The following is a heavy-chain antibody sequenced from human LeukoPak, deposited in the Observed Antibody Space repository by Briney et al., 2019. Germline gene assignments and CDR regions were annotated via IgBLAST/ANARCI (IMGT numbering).Heavy chain of an antibody. J-gene: IGHJ4*02. V-gene: IGHV3-48*02. CDR1: GFIFSPYA. Sequence: GGSLRLSRAASGFIFSPYAMNWVRQAPGRGLEWVSYNSSTYDIYYSDSVRGRFTISRDNAKNSVYLQMNSLRDEDTAVYYCARDHNWGFDFWGQGTLVAVSS. CDR3: ARDHNWGFDF. D-gene: IGHD7-27*01. CDR2: NSSTYDI.